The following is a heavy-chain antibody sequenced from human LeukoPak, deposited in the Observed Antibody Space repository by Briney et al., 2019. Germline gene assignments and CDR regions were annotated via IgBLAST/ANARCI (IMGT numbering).Heavy chain of an antibody. CDR2: IIPIFGTA. CDR1: GGTFSSYA. CDR3: ARGPADSYYLDY. J-gene: IGHJ4*01. V-gene: IGHV1-69*05. Sequence: SVKVSCKASGGTFSSYAISWVRQAPGQGLEWMGGIIPIFGTANYAQKFQGRVTITTDESTSTAYMELSSLRSEDTAVYYCARGPADSYYLDYWGHGTLVTVSS. D-gene: IGHD4-11*01.